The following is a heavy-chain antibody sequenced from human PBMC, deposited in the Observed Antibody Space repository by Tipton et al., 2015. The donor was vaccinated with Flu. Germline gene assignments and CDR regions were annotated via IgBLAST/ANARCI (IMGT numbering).Heavy chain of an antibody. CDR2: ISGSGGST. Sequence: GSLRLSCAAYGFTFSSYAMSWVRQAPGKGLEWVSAISGSGGSTYYADSVKGQFTISRDNSKNTLYLKMNSLRAEDTAVYYCAKMTTVITGYFDLWGRGTLVTVSS. CDR3: AKMTTVITGYFDL. CDR1: GFTFSSYA. J-gene: IGHJ2*01. D-gene: IGHD4-17*01. V-gene: IGHV3-23*01.